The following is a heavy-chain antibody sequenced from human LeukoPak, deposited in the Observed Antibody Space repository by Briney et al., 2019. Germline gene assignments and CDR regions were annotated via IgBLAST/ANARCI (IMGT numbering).Heavy chain of an antibody. J-gene: IGHJ6*03. CDR2: ISAYNGNT. D-gene: IGHD3-3*01. Sequence: GASVKVSCRASGYTFTSYGISWVRQAPGQGLEWMGWISAYNGNTNYAQKLQGRVTMTTDTSTSTAYMELRSLRSDDTAVYYCARGLPPYYYDFWSENYMDVWGKGTTVTVSS. CDR1: GYTFTSYG. CDR3: ARGLPPYYYDFWSENYMDV. V-gene: IGHV1-18*01.